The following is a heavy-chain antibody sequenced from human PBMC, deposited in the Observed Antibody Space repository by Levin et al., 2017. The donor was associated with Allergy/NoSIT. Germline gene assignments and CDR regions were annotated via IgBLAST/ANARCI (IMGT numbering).Heavy chain of an antibody. CDR3: ARGHFDTRGYSNALEY. Sequence: SETLSLTCTVSGGSISPYSWTWIRQSPGKGLDWIGYIRYSGTTSYNPSLEGRLTISLDTSKSQFSLRLSSVTDADTAMYYCARGHFDTRGYSNALEYWGQGILVTISS. CDR2: IRYSGTT. CDR1: GGSISPYS. D-gene: IGHD3-22*01. J-gene: IGHJ4*02. V-gene: IGHV4-59*03.